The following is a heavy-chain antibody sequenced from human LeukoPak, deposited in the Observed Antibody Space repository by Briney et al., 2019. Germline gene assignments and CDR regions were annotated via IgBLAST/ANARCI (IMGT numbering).Heavy chain of an antibody. J-gene: IGHJ4*02. CDR2: ISYDGSNK. CDR1: GFTFSSYA. Sequence: GRSRRLSCAASGFTFSSYAMHWVRQAPGKGLEWVAVISYDGSNKYYADSVKGRFTISRDNSKNTLYLQMNSLRADDTAVYYCARSQKTYYDILTGYYSYWGQGTLVTVSS. D-gene: IGHD3-9*01. V-gene: IGHV3-30*01. CDR3: ARSQKTYYDILTGYYSY.